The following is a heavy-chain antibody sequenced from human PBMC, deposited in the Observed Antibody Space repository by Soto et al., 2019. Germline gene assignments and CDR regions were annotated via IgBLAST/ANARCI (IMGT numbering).Heavy chain of an antibody. CDR1: GGSISSGTYY. Sequence: QVQLQESGPGLVKPSQTLSLTCTVSGGSISSGTYYWSWIRQHPGKGLEWIVFIYYNGNAFYNPSLKSRVAISLDTSKNQFSLKLSSLTAADTAVYFCARGELWWDFWGQGTLVTVSS. V-gene: IGHV4-31*03. CDR2: IYYNGNA. D-gene: IGHD3-10*01. J-gene: IGHJ4*02. CDR3: ARGELWWDF.